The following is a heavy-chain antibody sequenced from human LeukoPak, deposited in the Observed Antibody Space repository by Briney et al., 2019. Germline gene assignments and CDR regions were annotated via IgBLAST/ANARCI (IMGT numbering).Heavy chain of an antibody. CDR3: ARHAPYGWTYYFDY. CDR2: IYYSGST. V-gene: IGHV4-59*08. J-gene: IGHJ4*02. Sequence: PSETQSLTCTVSGGSISSYYWSWIRQPPGKGLEWIGYIYYSGSTNYNPSLKSRVTISVDTSKNQFSLKLSSVTAADTAVYYCARHAPYGWTYYFDYWGQGTLVTVSS. D-gene: IGHD3-10*01. CDR1: GGSISSYY.